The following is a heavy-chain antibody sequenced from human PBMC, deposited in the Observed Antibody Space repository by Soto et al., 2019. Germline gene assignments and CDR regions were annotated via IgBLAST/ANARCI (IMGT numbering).Heavy chain of an antibody. Sequence: EVQLVETGGGLIQPGGSLRLSCTASGFTVSSNYMTWVRQAPGKGLEWGSVIYSGGNTYYADSVKGRFTSSRDKSKNTLYLQMTSLRAEDTAVYYCAGATGRYWGQGTLVTVSS. J-gene: IGHJ4*02. CDR3: AGATGRY. V-gene: IGHV3-53*02. CDR2: IYSGGNT. D-gene: IGHD1-1*01. CDR1: GFTVSSNY.